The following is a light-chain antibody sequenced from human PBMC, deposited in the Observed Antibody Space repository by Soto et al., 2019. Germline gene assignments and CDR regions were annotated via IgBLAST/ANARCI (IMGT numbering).Light chain of an antibody. CDR2: EGS. CDR3: CSYAGSDTMI. V-gene: IGLV2-23*01. CDR1: SRDVGSYNL. Sequence: QSALTQPASVSGSPGQSITISCTGTSRDVGSYNLVSWYQQPPGEAPKLMIYEGSKRPAGVSNRFSGSKSGNTASLTISGLQAEDEAEYYCCSYAGSDTMICGGGTKLTVL. J-gene: IGLJ2*01.